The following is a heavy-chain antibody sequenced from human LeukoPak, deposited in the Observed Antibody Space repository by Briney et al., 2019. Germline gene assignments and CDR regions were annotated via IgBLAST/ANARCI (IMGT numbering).Heavy chain of an antibody. CDR1: GGSISSYY. D-gene: IGHD3-22*01. CDR2: IYYSGST. V-gene: IGHV4-59*01. J-gene: IGHJ4*02. Sequence: PSETLSLTCTVSGGSISSYYWSWIRQPPGKGLEWIGYIYYSGSTNHNPSLKSRVTISVDTSKNQFSLKLSSVTAADTAVYYCARATDYYDSSGYLASWGQGTLVTVSS. CDR3: ARATDYYDSSGYLAS.